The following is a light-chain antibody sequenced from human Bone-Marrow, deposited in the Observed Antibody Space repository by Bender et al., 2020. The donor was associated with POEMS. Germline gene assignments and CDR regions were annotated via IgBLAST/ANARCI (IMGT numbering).Light chain of an antibody. Sequence: QSVLTQPPSASGTPGQRVTISCSGGSSNIGAHAVNWYQHLPGTAPKLLIDSIHRRPSEVPDRFSGSRSGTSASLALSGLQSEDEADYYCAVWDDSLNGWVFGGGTKLTVL. V-gene: IGLV1-44*01. J-gene: IGLJ3*02. CDR1: SSNIGAHA. CDR2: SIH. CDR3: AVWDDSLNGWV.